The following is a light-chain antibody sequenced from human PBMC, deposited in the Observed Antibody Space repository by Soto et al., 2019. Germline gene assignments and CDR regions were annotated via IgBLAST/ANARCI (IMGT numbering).Light chain of an antibody. J-gene: IGLJ2*01. V-gene: IGLV1-44*01. CDR1: SSNIGSNP. CDR3: AAWDDSLDGPV. CDR2: SNN. Sequence: QAVVTQPPSASGTPGQRVTISCSGSSSNIGSNPVNWYHQLPGTAPKLLIYSNNQRPSGVPDRFSGSQSGTSASLAISGLQSADEAAYYCAAWDDSLDGPVFGGGTKVTVL.